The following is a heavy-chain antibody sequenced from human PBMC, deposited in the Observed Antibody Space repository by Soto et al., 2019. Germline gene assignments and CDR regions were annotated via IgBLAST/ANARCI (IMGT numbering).Heavy chain of an antibody. V-gene: IGHV3-30*18. Sequence: PVGSLRLSCAASGFTFSSYGMHWVRQAPGKGLEWVAVISYDGSNKYYADSVKGRFTISRDNSKNTLYLQMNSLRAEDTAVYYCAKDPYGSGSYLVFNYFDYWGQGTLVTVSS. CDR2: ISYDGSNK. CDR3: AKDPYGSGSYLVFNYFDY. J-gene: IGHJ4*02. D-gene: IGHD3-10*01. CDR1: GFTFSSYG.